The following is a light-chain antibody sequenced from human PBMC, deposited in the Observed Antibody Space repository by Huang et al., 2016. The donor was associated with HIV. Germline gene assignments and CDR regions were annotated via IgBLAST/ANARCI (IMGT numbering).Light chain of an antibody. Sequence: DIQMTQSPSSLSASVGDRVTITCRASQGITNSLAWYQQQPGRAPRLLVFAASRLQSGGPSRFSGSGSGTEYTLTISSLQPEDSATYFCQQYYSTPKTFGQGTKVDVK. V-gene: IGKV1-NL1*01. J-gene: IGKJ1*01. CDR1: QGITNS. CDR3: QQYYSTPKT. CDR2: AAS.